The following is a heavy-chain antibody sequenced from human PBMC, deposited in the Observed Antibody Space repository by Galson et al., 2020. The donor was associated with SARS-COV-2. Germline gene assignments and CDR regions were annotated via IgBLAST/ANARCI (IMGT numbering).Heavy chain of an antibody. CDR2: ISGGGSGI. CDR3: AKHMSPGTFDV. V-gene: IGHV3-23*01. J-gene: IGHJ3*01. Sequence: GGSLRLSCVASGFTFSTYTMSWVRQGPGKGLEWVAAISGGGSGIFYADSVKGRFTISRDNSKNTLDVQMNSLRAEDTAVYYCAKHMSPGTFDVWGQGTKVTVSS. CDR1: GFTFSTYT.